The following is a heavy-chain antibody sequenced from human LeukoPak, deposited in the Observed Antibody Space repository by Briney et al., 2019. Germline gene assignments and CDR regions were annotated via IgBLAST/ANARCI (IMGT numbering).Heavy chain of an antibody. V-gene: IGHV4-59*08. J-gene: IGHJ4*02. Sequence: SETLSLTCTVSGVSISSYYWSWIRQPPGKGLEWIGHIYYSGSTNTNYNPSLKSRVTISVDTSKNQFSLKLSSVTAADTAVYYCARIRGGSGYDDYWGQGTLVTVSS. CDR1: GVSISSYY. D-gene: IGHD5-12*01. CDR3: ARIRGGSGYDDY. CDR2: IYYSGSTNT.